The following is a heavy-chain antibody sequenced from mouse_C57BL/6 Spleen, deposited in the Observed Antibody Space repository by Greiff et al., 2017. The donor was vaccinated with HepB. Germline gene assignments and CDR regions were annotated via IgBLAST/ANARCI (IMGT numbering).Heavy chain of an antibody. CDR3: ARYHYGNSYAMDY. J-gene: IGHJ4*01. D-gene: IGHD2-1*01. Sequence: EVNLVESGPVLVKPGASVKMSCKASGYTFTDYYMNWVKQSHGKSLEWIGVINPYNGGTSYNQKFKGKATLTVDKSSSTAYMELNSLTSEDSAVYYCARYHYGNSYAMDYWGQGTSVTVSS. CDR1: GYTFTDYY. CDR2: INPYNGGT. V-gene: IGHV1-19*01.